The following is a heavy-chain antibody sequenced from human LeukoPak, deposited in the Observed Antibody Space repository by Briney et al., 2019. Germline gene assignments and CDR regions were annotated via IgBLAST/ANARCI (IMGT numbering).Heavy chain of an antibody. V-gene: IGHV4-39*02. CDR3: AGDRGAAAGFDY. Sequence: SETLSLTCTVSGGSISGSSYYWGWIRQPPGKGLEWIGSIYYSGSTYYNPSLKSRVTISVDTSKNQFSLKLNSVTATDTAVYYCAGDRGAAAGFDYWGQGTLVTVSS. CDR2: IYYSGST. J-gene: IGHJ4*02. D-gene: IGHD6-13*01. CDR1: GGSISGSSYY.